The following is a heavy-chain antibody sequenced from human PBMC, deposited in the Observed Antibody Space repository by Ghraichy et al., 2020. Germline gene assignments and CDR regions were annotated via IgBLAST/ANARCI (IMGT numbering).Heavy chain of an antibody. J-gene: IGHJ4*02. CDR1: GGSISSGGYS. D-gene: IGHD3-22*01. V-gene: IGHV4-30-2*01. Sequence: SENLSLTCAVSGGSISSGGYSWSWIRQPPGKGLEWIGYIYHSGSTYYNPSLKSRVTISVDRSKNQFSLKLSSVTAADTAVYYCARRDYYDSSGYWYYFDYWGQGTLVTVSS. CDR2: IYHSGST. CDR3: ARRDYYDSSGYWYYFDY.